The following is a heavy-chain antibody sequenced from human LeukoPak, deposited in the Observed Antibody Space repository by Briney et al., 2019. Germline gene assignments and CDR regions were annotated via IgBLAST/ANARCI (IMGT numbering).Heavy chain of an antibody. CDR2: IYYSGST. V-gene: IGHV4-59*01. CDR1: GGSFSGYY. J-gene: IGHJ5*02. CDR3: AREYYDSSGYYSYNWFDP. Sequence: SETLSLTCAVYGGSFSGYYWSWIRQPPGKGLEWIGYIYYSGSTNYNPSLKSRVTISVDTSKNQFSLKLSSVTAADTAVYYCAREYYDSSGYYSYNWFDPWGQGTLVTVSS. D-gene: IGHD3-22*01.